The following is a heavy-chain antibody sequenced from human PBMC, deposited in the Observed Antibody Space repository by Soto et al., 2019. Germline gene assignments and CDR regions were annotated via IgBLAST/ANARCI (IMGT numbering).Heavy chain of an antibody. CDR1: GFTVSSNF. J-gene: IGHJ4*02. D-gene: IGHD3-22*01. V-gene: IGHV3-23*01. CDR3: AKDPTSYDSSAQFDS. Sequence: GGSLSLSCAASGFTVSSNFMNWVRQAPGKGLEWVSGISGGGGSTYYADSVKGRFTISRDNSNNTLYLQMNSLRAEDTAVYYCAKDPTSYDSSAQFDSWGQGTLVTVSS. CDR2: ISGGGGST.